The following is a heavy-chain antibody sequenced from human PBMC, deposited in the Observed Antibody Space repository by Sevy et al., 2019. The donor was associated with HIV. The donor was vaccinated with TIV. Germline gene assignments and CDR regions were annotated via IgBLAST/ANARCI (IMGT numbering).Heavy chain of an antibody. CDR2: LYSGGRI. Sequence: GGSLRLSCAASGFSVSSNYMSWVRQAPGKGPEWVSALYSGGRISYADSVQGRFTISRDNSKNTLYLQMNSLRAEDTAVYYCAREDIVLGEDNYYGMDVWGQGTTVTVSS. J-gene: IGHJ6*02. V-gene: IGHV3-53*01. CDR1: GFSVSSNY. CDR3: AREDIVLGEDNYYGMDV. D-gene: IGHD3-16*01.